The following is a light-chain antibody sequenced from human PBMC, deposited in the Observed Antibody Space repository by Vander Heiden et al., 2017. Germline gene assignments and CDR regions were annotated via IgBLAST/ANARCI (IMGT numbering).Light chain of an antibody. CDR3: CSYADFYYV. V-gene: IGLV2-23*01. Sequence: QSALTQPASVSGSPGQSITIPCTGTSSDVGSYNLVSWYQQHPGKAPKLMLYEGGKRPSGVSNRFSGSRSGNTTSLTISGLQAEDEADYYCCSYADFYYVFGTGARVTVL. CDR1: SSDVGSYNL. J-gene: IGLJ1*01. CDR2: EGG.